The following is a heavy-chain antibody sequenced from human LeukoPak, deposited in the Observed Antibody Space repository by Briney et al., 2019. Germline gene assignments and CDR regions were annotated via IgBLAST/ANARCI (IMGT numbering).Heavy chain of an antibody. CDR3: ARDPIAAAEPIDY. CDR1: GGSISSGDDY. D-gene: IGHD6-13*01. CDR2: IYYSGST. Sequence: SETLSLTCTVSGGSISSGDDYWSCIRQPPGKGLECIGYIYYSGSTYYNPSLKSRVAMSVDTSKNQFSLKVSTVTAADTAVYYCARDPIAAAEPIDYWGQGTLVTVSS. J-gene: IGHJ4*02. V-gene: IGHV4-30-4*01.